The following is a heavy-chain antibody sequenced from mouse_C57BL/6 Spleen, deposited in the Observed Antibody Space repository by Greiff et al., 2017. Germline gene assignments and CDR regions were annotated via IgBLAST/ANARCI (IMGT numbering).Heavy chain of an antibody. CDR3: ARSGREGYYNAMDY. Sequence: QVQLQQSGAELVRPGTSVNMSCTASGYTFTNYWIGWAKQRPGHGLEWIGDIYPGGGYTNYNAKFKGKATLTADKSSNTAYMQFSSLTSEDSAIYDCARSGREGYYNAMDYWGQGTSVTVSS. V-gene: IGHV1-63*01. J-gene: IGHJ4*01. CDR1: GYTFTNYW. CDR2: IYPGGGYT. D-gene: IGHD3-1*01.